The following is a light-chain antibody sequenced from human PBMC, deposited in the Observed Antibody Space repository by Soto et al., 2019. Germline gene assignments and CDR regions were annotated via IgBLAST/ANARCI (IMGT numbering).Light chain of an antibody. CDR2: LGS. J-gene: IGKJ2*01. CDR3: MQALQTPLT. Sequence: DIVMTQSPLSLPVTPGEPASISCRSSQSLLHSSGYNFVDWYLQKPGQSPQLLIYLGSNRASGGPDRFSGSASGTDFTLKISRVEAEDVGVYYCMQALQTPLTFGQGTKLEIK. V-gene: IGKV2-28*01. CDR1: QSLLHSSGYNF.